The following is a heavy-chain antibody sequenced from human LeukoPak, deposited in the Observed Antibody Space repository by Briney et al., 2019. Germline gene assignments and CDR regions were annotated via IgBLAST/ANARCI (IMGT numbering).Heavy chain of an antibody. CDR2: ISWNSGSI. Sequence: PGRSLRLSCAASGFTFDDYAMHWVRQAPGKGLEWVSGISWNSGSIGYADSVKGRFTISRDNAKNSLYLQMNSLRAEDTALYYCAKGTAGLYYDSSGSDYWGQGTLVTVSS. J-gene: IGHJ4*02. D-gene: IGHD3-22*01. V-gene: IGHV3-9*01. CDR3: AKGTAGLYYDSSGSDY. CDR1: GFTFDDYA.